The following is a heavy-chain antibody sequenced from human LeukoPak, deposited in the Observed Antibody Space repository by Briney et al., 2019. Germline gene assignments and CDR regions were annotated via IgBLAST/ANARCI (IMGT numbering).Heavy chain of an antibody. CDR1: GFTFSSYS. CDR2: ISSSSSTI. J-gene: IGHJ3*02. D-gene: IGHD5-24*01. Sequence: GGSLRLSCAASGFTFSSYSMNWVRQAPGKGLEWVSYISSSSSTIYHADSVKGRFTISRDNAKNSLYLQMNSLGAEDTAVYYCARVKMAQDAFDIWGQGTMVTVSS. CDR3: ARVKMAQDAFDI. V-gene: IGHV3-48*01.